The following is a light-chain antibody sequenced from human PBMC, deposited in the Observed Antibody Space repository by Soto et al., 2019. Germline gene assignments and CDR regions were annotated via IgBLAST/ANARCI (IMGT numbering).Light chain of an antibody. CDR3: QQRSHWPRT. J-gene: IGKJ1*01. V-gene: IGKV3D-15*01. Sequence: EIVMTQSPATLSVSPGERATLSCRASQSVSNNLAWYQQRPGQAPSLLIYGASTRATGIPARFSGSGSGTDFSLTISSLEPEDFAVYYCQQRSHWPRTFGQGTKVDIK. CDR1: QSVSNN. CDR2: GAS.